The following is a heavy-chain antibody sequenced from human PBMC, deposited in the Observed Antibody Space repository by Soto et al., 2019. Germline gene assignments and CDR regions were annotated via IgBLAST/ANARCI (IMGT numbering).Heavy chain of an antibody. D-gene: IGHD3-10*01. Sequence: QVRLQESGPGLVKPSQTLSLTCSVSGGSINSGGYYWGWIRHLPVKGLEWIGYVYRSGSAYYNPSLESRVNISVDTSENQFSLKVTSVTAADTAVYFCARADGSGSRFDSWGQGTLVTVSS. J-gene: IGHJ5*01. CDR1: GGSINSGGYY. CDR3: ARADGSGSRFDS. V-gene: IGHV4-31*03. CDR2: VYRSGSA.